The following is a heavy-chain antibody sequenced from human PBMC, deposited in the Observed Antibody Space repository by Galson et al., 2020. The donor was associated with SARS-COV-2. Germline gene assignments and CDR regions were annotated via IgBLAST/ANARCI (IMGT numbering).Heavy chain of an antibody. CDR1: GGSLSSAGYS. D-gene: IGHD5-12*01. CDR2: IYYSGST. Sequence: SETLSLTCAVSGGSLSSAGYSWSWIRQPPGKGLEWTGYIYYSGSTYYNPSLKSRVTISVDTSKNQSSLKRSSVTAADTAVCYCARDSRGHRGYFQHWGQGTLVTVSS. V-gene: IGHV4-30-4*07. J-gene: IGHJ1*01. CDR3: ARDSRGHRGYFQH.